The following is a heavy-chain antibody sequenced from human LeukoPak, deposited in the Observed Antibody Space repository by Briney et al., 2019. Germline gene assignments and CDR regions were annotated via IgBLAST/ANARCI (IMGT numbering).Heavy chain of an antibody. V-gene: IGHV3-23*01. J-gene: IGHJ4*02. CDR2: IKPSDGST. D-gene: IGHD6-19*01. CDR1: GFTFSSYA. Sequence: GGSLRLSCATSGFTFSSYAMTWIRQVPGKGPEWVSAIKPSDGSTFYADSVKGRFTISRDSSKNTLYLQMNSLRAEDTAVYYCAKLTSGWFEDFWGQGTLVTVSS. CDR3: AKLTSGWFEDF.